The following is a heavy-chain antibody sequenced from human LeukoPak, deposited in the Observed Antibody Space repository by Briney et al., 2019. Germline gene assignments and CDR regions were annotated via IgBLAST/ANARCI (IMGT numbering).Heavy chain of an antibody. J-gene: IGHJ4*02. CDR2: MYRDGTT. CDR1: GFTVSANY. Sequence: PGGSLRLSCAASGFTVSANYMSWVRQAPGKGLEWVSVMYRDGTTYYTESVKGRFTLPRDYSRSTLYLQMNSLRAEDTAVYYCASGSGVYMFFDCWGQGTLVTVSS. V-gene: IGHV3-53*01. D-gene: IGHD3-10*01. CDR3: ASGSGVYMFFDC.